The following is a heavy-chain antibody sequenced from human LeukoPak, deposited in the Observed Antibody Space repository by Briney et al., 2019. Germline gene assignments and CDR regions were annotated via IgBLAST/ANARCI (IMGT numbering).Heavy chain of an antibody. V-gene: IGHV1-8*01. Sequence: ASVNVSCTASGYTFTIYDINWVRQATGQGLEWMGWMSPNSDNTGYAQKFQGRVTFTRDTSISTAYMELRSLTSEDTAVYYCARDYGGSSGWFDPWGQGTLVTVSS. D-gene: IGHD4-23*01. CDR1: GYTFTIYD. CDR3: ARDYGGSSGWFDP. J-gene: IGHJ5*02. CDR2: MSPNSDNT.